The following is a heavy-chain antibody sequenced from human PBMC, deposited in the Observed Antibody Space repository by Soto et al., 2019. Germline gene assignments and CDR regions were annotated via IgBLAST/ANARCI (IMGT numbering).Heavy chain of an antibody. CDR1: GFTFRSFT. Sequence: GGSLRLSCAASGFTFRSFTMNWVRQAPGKGLEWVSTISSNSAYIYYTDALGGRFTISRDNAKNSLHLQMNSPRAEDTAVYYCTRDASRDSSARGWFDPWGPGTLVTVSS. D-gene: IGHD6-13*01. J-gene: IGHJ5*02. V-gene: IGHV3-21*01. CDR3: TRDASRDSSARGWFDP. CDR2: ISSNSAYI.